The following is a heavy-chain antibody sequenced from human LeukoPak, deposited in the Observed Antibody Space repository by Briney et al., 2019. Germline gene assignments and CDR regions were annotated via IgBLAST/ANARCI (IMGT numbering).Heavy chain of an antibody. J-gene: IGHJ4*02. V-gene: IGHV3-13*01. D-gene: IGHD6-19*01. CDR1: GFTFSSCD. CDR2: IGTGGDT. Sequence: GGSLRLSCAASGFTFSSCDMYWVRQSTGKGLEWVSSIGTGGDTYYSDSVKGRFTISRENAKDSLYLQMNSLRAGDTAVYYCARDGRSRSSGWYEADYWGQGTLVTVSS. CDR3: ARDGRSRSSGWYEADY.